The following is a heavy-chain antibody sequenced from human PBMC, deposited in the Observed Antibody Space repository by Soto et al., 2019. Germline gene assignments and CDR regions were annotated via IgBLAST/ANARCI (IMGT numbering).Heavy chain of an antibody. D-gene: IGHD2-21*01. Sequence: GGSLRLSCTVSGFLFSSYSMNWVRQAPGKGLGWVSSITTSRDYTYYADSVKGRFTISRDSAQKSLFLQMSSLRAEDTAVYYCARGQSGDFHYYGMDVWGQGTTVTVSS. V-gene: IGHV3-21*01. CDR3: ARGQSGDFHYYGMDV. J-gene: IGHJ6*02. CDR1: GFLFSSYS. CDR2: ITTSRDYT.